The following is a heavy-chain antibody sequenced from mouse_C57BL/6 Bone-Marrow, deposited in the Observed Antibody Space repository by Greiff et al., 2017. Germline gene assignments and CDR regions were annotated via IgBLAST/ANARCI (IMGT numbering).Heavy chain of an antibody. Sequence: DVQLQESGGGLVQPKGSLKLSCAASGFSFNTYAMNWVRQAPGKGLEWVARIRSKSNNYATYYADSVKDRFTISRDDSESMLYLQMNNLKTEDTDMYYCVRGYYGKDWYFDVWGTGTTVTVSS. CDR3: VRGYYGKDWYFDV. D-gene: IGHD1-1*01. CDR1: GFSFNTYA. J-gene: IGHJ1*03. CDR2: IRSKSNNYAT. V-gene: IGHV10-1*01.